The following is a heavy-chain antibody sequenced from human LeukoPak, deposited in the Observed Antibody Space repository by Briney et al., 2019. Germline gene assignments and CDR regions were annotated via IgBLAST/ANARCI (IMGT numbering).Heavy chain of an antibody. CDR1: GYSISSGYY. J-gene: IGHJ4*02. V-gene: IGHV4-38-2*01. Sequence: SETLSLTCAVSGYSISSGYYWGWIRQPPGKGLEWIGSIYHSGSTYYNPSLKSRVTISVGTSKNQFSLKLSSVTAADTAVYYCARHQEIAAAGTLDYWGQGTLVTVSS. CDR2: IYHSGST. CDR3: ARHQEIAAAGTLDY. D-gene: IGHD6-13*01.